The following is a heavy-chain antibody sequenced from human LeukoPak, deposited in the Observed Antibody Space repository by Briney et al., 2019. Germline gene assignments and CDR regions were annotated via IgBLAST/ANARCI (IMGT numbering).Heavy chain of an antibody. V-gene: IGHV4-30-4*01. Sequence: SETLSLTCTVSGGSISSGDHYWSWIRQPPGKGLEWIGYIYYSGSTYYNPSLKSRVTISVDTSKNQFSLKLSSVTAADTAVYYCARDSGDLWFGERINNWFDPWGQGTLVTVSS. CDR2: IYYSGST. D-gene: IGHD3-10*01. J-gene: IGHJ5*02. CDR3: ARDSGDLWFGERINNWFDP. CDR1: GGSISSGDHY.